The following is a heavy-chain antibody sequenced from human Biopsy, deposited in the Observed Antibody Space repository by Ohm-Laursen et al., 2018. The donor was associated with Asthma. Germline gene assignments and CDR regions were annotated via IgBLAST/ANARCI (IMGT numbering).Heavy chain of an antibody. D-gene: IGHD3-22*01. CDR2: ILTKFDIT. J-gene: IGHJ4*02. CDR1: GGTFSNFA. V-gene: IGHV1-69*04. CDR3: ARSYDTDSYPVLVLDY. Sequence: GASVKVSCKAPGGTFSNFAFSWVRQAPGHGLEWMGTILTKFDITSYAEKFQGRVTITADKSTSTTNMELSRLRSEDTAVYYCARSYDTDSYPVLVLDYWGQGTLVTVSS.